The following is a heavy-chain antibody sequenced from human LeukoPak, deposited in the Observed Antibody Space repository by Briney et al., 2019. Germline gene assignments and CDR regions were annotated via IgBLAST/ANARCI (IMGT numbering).Heavy chain of an antibody. Sequence: ASVKVSCKASGYTFTGYYMHWVRQAPGQGLEWMGWINPNSGGTNYAQKFQGRVTMTRNTSISTAYMELSSLRSEDTAVYYCARVPSLEWLLPYYYYYGMDVWGQGTTVTVSS. CDR3: ARVPSLEWLLPYYYYYGMDV. CDR1: GYTFTGYY. CDR2: INPNSGGT. J-gene: IGHJ6*02. D-gene: IGHD3-3*01. V-gene: IGHV1-2*02.